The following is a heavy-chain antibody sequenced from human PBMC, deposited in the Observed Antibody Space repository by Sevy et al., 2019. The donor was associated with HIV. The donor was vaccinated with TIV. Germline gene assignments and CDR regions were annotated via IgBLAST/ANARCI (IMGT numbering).Heavy chain of an antibody. V-gene: IGHV4-31*03. J-gene: IGHJ6*02. Sequence: SETLSLTCTVSGGSISSGGYYWSWIGQHPGKGLEWIGYIYYSGSTYYNPSLKSRVTISVDTSKNQFSLKLSSVTAADTAVYYCARGASVTTTLYYYYGMDVWGQGTTVTVSS. D-gene: IGHD4-17*01. CDR2: IYYSGST. CDR3: ARGASVTTTLYYYYGMDV. CDR1: GGSISSGGYY.